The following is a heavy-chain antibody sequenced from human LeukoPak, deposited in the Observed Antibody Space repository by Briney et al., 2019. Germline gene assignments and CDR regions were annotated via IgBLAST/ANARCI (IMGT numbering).Heavy chain of an antibody. CDR3: AIEERRVAGNWFDP. J-gene: IGHJ5*02. CDR2: ISSSGSTR. V-gene: IGHV3-48*03. CDR1: GFTFSSYE. Sequence: GGSLRLSCAASGFTFSSYEMNWVRQTPGKGLEWVSYISSSGSTRYYADSVKGRFTISRDNAKNSLYLQMNSLRAEDTAVYYCAIEERRVAGNWFDPWGQGILVTVSS.